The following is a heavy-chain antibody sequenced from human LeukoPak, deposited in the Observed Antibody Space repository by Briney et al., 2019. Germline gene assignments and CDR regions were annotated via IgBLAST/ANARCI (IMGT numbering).Heavy chain of an antibody. CDR3: ARGEGSGWYWAFDI. CDR2: IFDIGGT. D-gene: IGHD6-19*01. CDR1: GGSISSYY. J-gene: IGHJ3*02. Sequence: SETLSLTCTVSGGSISSYYWSWIRQPPGKRLEWIGYIFDIGGTNYNPSLNSRVTISVDTSRKQFSLKLNSVTAADTAVYYCARGEGSGWYWAFDIWGQGTMVTVSS. V-gene: IGHV4-59*01.